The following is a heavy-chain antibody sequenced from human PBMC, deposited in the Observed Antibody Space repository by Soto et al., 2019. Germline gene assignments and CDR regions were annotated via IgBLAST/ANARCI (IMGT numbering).Heavy chain of an antibody. J-gene: IGHJ4*02. V-gene: IGHV3-64D*06. CDR3: MIWGFVRITMIGNYLDY. D-gene: IGHD3-22*01. CDR1: GFTFSSYA. CDR2: ISSNGGST. Sequence: GGSLRLSCSASGFTFSSYAMHWVRQAPGKGLEYVSAISSNGGSTYYADSVKGRFTISRDNSKNTLYLQMSSLRAEDTAVYYCMIWGFVRITMIGNYLDYWDPETLVTISS.